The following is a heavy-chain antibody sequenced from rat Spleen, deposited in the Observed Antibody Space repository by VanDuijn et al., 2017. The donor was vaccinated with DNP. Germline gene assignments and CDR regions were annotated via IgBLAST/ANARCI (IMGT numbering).Heavy chain of an antibody. Sequence: EVQLVESGGGLVQPGRSLKLSCAASGFTFSDYYMAWVRQAPTKDLEWVAYIRYDGGGTKYADSVKGRFTISRDKAKNTLYLQMNSLRSEDMATYYCVRWNSGHFDYWGQGVMVPVSS. CDR3: VRWNSGHFDY. D-gene: IGHD4-3*01. J-gene: IGHJ2*01. CDR2: IRYDGGGT. CDR1: GFTFSDYY. V-gene: IGHV5-22*01.